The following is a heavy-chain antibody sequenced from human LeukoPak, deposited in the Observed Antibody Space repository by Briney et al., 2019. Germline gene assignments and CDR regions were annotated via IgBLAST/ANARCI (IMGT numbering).Heavy chain of an antibody. Sequence: GGSLRLSCAASGFTFSDFYMSWIRQAPGKGLEWVSYISSSSGYTNYADSVKGRFTVSRDNAKNSLYLQMSSLRDEDTAVYYCARILGFTLDYWGQGTRVTVSA. CDR3: ARILGFTLDY. CDR1: GFTFSDFY. V-gene: IGHV3-11*06. J-gene: IGHJ4*02. CDR2: ISSSSGYT.